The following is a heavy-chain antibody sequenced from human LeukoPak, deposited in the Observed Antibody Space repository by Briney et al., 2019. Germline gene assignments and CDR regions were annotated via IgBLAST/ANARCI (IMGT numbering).Heavy chain of an antibody. J-gene: IGHJ4*02. CDR1: GGSFSGYY. Sequence: PSETLSLTCAVYGGSFSGYYWSWIRQPPGKGLEWIGEINHSGSTNYNPSLKSRVTISVDTSKNQFSLKLSSVTAADTAVYYCARGRAGRYSYGCSFDYWGQGTLVTVSS. V-gene: IGHV4-34*01. D-gene: IGHD5-18*01. CDR3: ARGRAGRYSYGCSFDY. CDR2: INHSGST.